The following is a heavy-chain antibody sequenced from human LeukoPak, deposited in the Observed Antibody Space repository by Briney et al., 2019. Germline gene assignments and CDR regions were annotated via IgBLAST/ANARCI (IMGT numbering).Heavy chain of an antibody. D-gene: IGHD2/OR15-2a*01. CDR3: AKQVSCDTTTCYSGMPPDY. CDR1: GFPFSRYA. V-gene: IGHV3-23*01. Sequence: PGGSLRLSCAASGFPFSRYAMSWVRQTPERGLEWVSVISGSDGSRYYADSVKGRFTISRDDSRNTVYLQMNNLRAEDTAVYYCAKQVSCDTTTCYSGMPPDYWGQGTQVTVSS. CDR2: ISGSDGSR. J-gene: IGHJ4*02.